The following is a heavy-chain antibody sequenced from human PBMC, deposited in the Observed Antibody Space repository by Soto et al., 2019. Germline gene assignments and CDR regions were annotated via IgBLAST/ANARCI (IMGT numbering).Heavy chain of an antibody. J-gene: IGHJ5*02. Sequence: QVVQSGAEVKKPGSSVKVSCKASGGTFNRQAFSWVRQAPGQGLEWMGGFIPIFGTTDYSQKFQGRGHITADEATSTASMELSRLTSDDSGVYYWARVDSSMFEGGAWFDPWGQGTLVTVSS. CDR1: GGTFNRQA. V-gene: IGHV1-69*12. CDR3: ARVDSSMFEGGAWFDP. D-gene: IGHD5-18*01. CDR2: FIPIFGTT.